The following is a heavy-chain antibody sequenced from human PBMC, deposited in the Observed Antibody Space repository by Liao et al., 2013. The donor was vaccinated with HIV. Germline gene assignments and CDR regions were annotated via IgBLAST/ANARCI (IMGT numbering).Heavy chain of an antibody. D-gene: IGHD3/OR15-3a*01. CDR2: VFYTGST. Sequence: QLQLQESGPGLVKPSGTLSLTCTVSGASITSDSVSDNYYWVWIRQSPGKGLEWIGNVFYTGSTFRSNPSFKSRVTISLDASKNQFSLKLTSVTAADTAIYYCAIIRDFWTGLNGFHIWGPGTMVTVSS. CDR3: AIIRDFWTGLNGFHI. V-gene: IGHV4-39*07. CDR1: GASITSDSVSDNYY. J-gene: IGHJ3*02.